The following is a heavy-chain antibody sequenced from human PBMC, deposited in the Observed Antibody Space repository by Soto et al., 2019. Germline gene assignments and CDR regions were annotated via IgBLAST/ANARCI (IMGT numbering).Heavy chain of an antibody. Sequence: QITLKESGPPLVKPTQTLTLTCTFSGFSLTTSGVGVGWIRQPPGKALEWLALIYWNDDKSYRPSLKSRLTITEDTSKNQVVLKMTNMDPVDTATYYCARLYSSGWYFDYWGQGTLVIVSS. CDR3: ARLYSSGWYFDY. V-gene: IGHV2-5*01. CDR2: IYWNDDK. D-gene: IGHD6-19*01. CDR1: GFSLTTSGVG. J-gene: IGHJ4*02.